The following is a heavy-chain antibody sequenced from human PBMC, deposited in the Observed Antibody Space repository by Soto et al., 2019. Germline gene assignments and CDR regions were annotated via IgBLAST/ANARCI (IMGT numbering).Heavy chain of an antibody. J-gene: IGHJ6*02. D-gene: IGHD3-3*01. CDR1: GFTFSSYS. CDR3: ARNVLRFLEWSSYGMDV. CDR2: ISSSSSYI. V-gene: IGHV3-21*01. Sequence: GGSLRLSCAASGFTFSSYSMNWVRQAPGKGLEWVSPISSSSSYIYYADSVKGRFTISRDNAKNSLYLQMNSLRAEDTAVYYCARNVLRFLEWSSYGMDVWGQGTTVTVSS.